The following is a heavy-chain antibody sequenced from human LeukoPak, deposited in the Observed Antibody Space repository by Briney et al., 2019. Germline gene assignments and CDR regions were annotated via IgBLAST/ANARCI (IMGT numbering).Heavy chain of an antibody. D-gene: IGHD3-3*01. V-gene: IGHV3-30*18. CDR3: AKPTPRITIFGSSFDY. Sequence: GRSLRLSCAASGFTFSSYGMHWVRQAPGKGLEWVAVISYDGSNKYYADSVKGRFTISRDNSKKTLYLQMNSLRAEDTAVYYCAKPTPRITIFGSSFDYWGQGTLVTVSS. CDR1: GFTFSSYG. J-gene: IGHJ4*02. CDR2: ISYDGSNK.